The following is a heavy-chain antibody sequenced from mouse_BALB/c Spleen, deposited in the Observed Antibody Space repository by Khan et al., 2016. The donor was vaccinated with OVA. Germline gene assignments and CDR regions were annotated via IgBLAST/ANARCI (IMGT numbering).Heavy chain of an antibody. J-gene: IGHJ2*01. CDR1: GYSITSGYA. Sequence: EVQLQESGPGLVKPSQSLSLTCTVTGYSITSGYAWNWIRQFPGNQLEWMGYISYSGVTSYTPSLNNRLSITRDTSKNQFFLQLNSVTTEDTATYDCARGNYYGYYFDYWGQGTTLTVSS. CDR3: ARGNYYGYYFDY. V-gene: IGHV3-2*02. D-gene: IGHD1-1*01. CDR2: ISYSGVT.